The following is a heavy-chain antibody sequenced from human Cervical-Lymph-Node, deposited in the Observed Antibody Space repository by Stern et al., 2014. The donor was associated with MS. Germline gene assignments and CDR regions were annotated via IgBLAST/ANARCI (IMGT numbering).Heavy chain of an antibody. CDR2: IYRSAST. Sequence: QLQLQESGPGLVKPSETLSLTCTVSGGSIYFHYWSWIRQPPGKGLEWIGSIYRSASTNQNPSLKSRVTISADTSKNQLPLKLSSVTAADTAVYYCARHQGQQWLVNVDLWGRGTLVTVSS. CDR3: ARHQGQQWLVNVDL. J-gene: IGHJ2*01. D-gene: IGHD6-19*01. CDR1: GGSIYFHY. V-gene: IGHV4-59*08.